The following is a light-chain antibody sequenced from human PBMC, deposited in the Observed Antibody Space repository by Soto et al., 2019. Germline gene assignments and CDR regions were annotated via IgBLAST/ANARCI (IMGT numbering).Light chain of an antibody. J-gene: IGLJ1*01. CDR3: STNTSDSSYV. CDR2: AAS. V-gene: IGLV2-14*01. CDR1: SSDVGLYDY. Sequence: QSVLTQPASVSGSPGQSITISCTGTSSDVGLYDYVSWYQQHPGKAPQLRIYAASNRPSGVSNRFSASTSGNTASLFISGLQAEDDPDYYCSTNTSDSSYVFGSGTQVTVL.